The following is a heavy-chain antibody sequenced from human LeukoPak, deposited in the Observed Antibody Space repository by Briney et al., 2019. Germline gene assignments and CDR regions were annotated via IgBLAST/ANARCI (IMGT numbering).Heavy chain of an antibody. CDR1: GLSVSSSY. V-gene: IGHV3-11*06. J-gene: IGHJ4*02. D-gene: IGHD4-17*01. CDR2: MSSSGTYT. CDR3: ATSGSYGDCSN. Sequence: PGGSLRLSCAASGLSVSSSYINWVRQAPGKGLEWVSYMSSSGTYTNYADSVKGRFTISRDNAKNSLFLQMTSLRAEDTAVYYCATSGSYGDCSNWGQGTLVTVSS.